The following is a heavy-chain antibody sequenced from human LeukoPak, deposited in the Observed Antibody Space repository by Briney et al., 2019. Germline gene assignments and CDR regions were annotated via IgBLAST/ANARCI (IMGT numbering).Heavy chain of an antibody. V-gene: IGHV3-33*01. CDR3: ARDTDPFLPYSSGLDY. Sequence: GGSLRLSCAASGFTFSSYGMHWVRQAPGKGLEWVAVIWYDGSNEYYADSVKGRFTISRDNSKNTLYLQMNSLRAEDTAVYYCARDTDPFLPYSSGLDYWGQGTLVTVSS. D-gene: IGHD6-19*01. CDR1: GFTFSSYG. J-gene: IGHJ4*02. CDR2: IWYDGSNE.